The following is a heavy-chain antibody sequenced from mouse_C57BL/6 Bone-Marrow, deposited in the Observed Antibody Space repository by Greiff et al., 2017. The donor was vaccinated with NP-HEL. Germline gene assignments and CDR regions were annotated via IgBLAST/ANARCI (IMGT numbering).Heavy chain of an antibody. CDR3: AREGGYYGSPFAY. D-gene: IGHD1-1*01. Sequence: DVQLQESGPGLVKPSQSLSLSCSVTGYSFISGYYWNWIRQFPGNKLEWMAYISYDGSNNYNPSLKNRITITRVISTNQFFLKLPSVTTEDTATYYCAREGGYYGSPFAYWGQGTLVTVSA. CDR1: GYSFISGYY. CDR2: ISYDGSN. J-gene: IGHJ3*01. V-gene: IGHV3-6*01.